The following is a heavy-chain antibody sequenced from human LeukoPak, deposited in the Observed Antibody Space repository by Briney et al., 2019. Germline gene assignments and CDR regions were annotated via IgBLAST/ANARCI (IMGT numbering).Heavy chain of an antibody. V-gene: IGHV3-23*01. D-gene: IGHD3-9*01. CDR3: AKDMSGGVNDILTVYPPGESDY. CDR2: ISGSGGST. Sequence: GGSLRLSCAASGFTFSSYAMSWVRQAPGKGLEWVSAISGSGGSTYYADSVKGRFTISRDNSKNTLYLQMNSLRAEDTAVYYWAKDMSGGVNDILTVYPPGESDYGAREPLVTVS. CDR1: GFTFSSYA. J-gene: IGHJ4*02.